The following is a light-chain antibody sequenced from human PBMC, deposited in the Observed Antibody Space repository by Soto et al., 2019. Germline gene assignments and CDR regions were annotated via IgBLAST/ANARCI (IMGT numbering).Light chain of an antibody. CDR1: SSNIGAGYD. V-gene: IGLV1-40*01. CDR3: RSYDGSLRGWV. CDR2: GNS. J-gene: IGLJ3*02. Sequence: QTVVTQPPSVSGAPGQRVTISCTGSSSNIGAGYDVPWYQQLPGTAPKLLIYGNSNRPSGVPDRFSGCKSGTSASLAITGRRAEDEADYYCRSYDGSLRGWVFGGGTKLTVL.